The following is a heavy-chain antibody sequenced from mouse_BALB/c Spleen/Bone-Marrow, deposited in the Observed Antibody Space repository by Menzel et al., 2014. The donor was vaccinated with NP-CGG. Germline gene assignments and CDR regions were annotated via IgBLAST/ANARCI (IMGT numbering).Heavy chain of an antibody. CDR3: TRPFAY. Sequence: EVKLVESGGGLVQPGGSMKLSCIASGFTFXNYWMNWVRQSPEKGLEWIAEIRLKSNNYATHYVESVKGRFTISRDDSKRSVYLQMNNLRTEDTGVYYCTRPFAYWGQGTLVTVSA. V-gene: IGHV6-6*02. J-gene: IGHJ3*01. CDR1: GFTFXNYW. CDR2: IRLKSNNYAT.